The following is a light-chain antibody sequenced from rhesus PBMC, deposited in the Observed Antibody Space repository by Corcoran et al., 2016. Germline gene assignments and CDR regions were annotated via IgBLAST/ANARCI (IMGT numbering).Light chain of an antibody. CDR1: QSLSNY. CDR2: RAA. J-gene: IGKJ4*01. CDR3: QQGYSYPLT. Sequence: DIQMTQSPSSLSASVGDRVTITCQASQSLSNYLNWYQQKPGKIPKLLIYRAASLQSGIPSRFSGSGSGTYFTLTISSLQPEDFATYYCQQGYSYPLTFGGGTKVELK. V-gene: IGKV1S9*01.